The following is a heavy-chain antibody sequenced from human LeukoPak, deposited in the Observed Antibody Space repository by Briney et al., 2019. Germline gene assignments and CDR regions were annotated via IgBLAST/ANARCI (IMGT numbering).Heavy chain of an antibody. CDR1: GFTFSSYG. Sequence: GGSLRLSCAASGFTFSSYGMHWVRQAPGKGLEWVAVIWYDGSNKYYADSVKGRFTISRDNSKNTLYLQMNSLRAEDTAVYYCAREEHDKTLDHWGQGTLVTVSS. CDR2: IWYDGSNK. V-gene: IGHV3-33*01. D-gene: IGHD1/OR15-1a*01. J-gene: IGHJ4*02. CDR3: AREEHDKTLDH.